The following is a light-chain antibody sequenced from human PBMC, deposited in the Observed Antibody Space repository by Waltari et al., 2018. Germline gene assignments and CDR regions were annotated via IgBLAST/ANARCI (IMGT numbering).Light chain of an antibody. CDR3: QSYDNGLRGRV. J-gene: IGLJ3*02. CDR2: GNN. V-gene: IGLV1-40*01. CDR1: SSNIGAGYD. Sequence: QSVLTQPPSVSGAPGQRVTISCTGSSSNIGAGYDVHWYQQFPGTAPKLLIYGNNDRPAGVPDRFSGSKSDTSASLAISELQADDEAEYHCQSYDNGLRGRVFGGGTKVTVL.